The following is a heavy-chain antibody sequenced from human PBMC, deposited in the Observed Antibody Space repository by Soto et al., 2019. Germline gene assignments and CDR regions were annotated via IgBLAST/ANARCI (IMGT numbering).Heavy chain of an antibody. J-gene: IGHJ3*02. CDR1: GFTFSSYA. CDR2: ISSNGGST. CDR3: ARALGYAFDI. Sequence: GGSLRLSCSASGFTFSSYAMHWVRQAPGKGLEYVPAISSNGGSTYYANSVKGRFTISRDNSKNTLYLQMGSLRAEDMAVYYCARALGYAFDIWGQGTMVTVSS. V-gene: IGHV3-64*01. D-gene: IGHD7-27*01.